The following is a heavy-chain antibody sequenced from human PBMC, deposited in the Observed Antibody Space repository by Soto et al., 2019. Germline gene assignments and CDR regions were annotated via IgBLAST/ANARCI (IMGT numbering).Heavy chain of an antibody. V-gene: IGHV3-30*18. CDR2: ISYDGSNK. J-gene: IGHJ4*02. CDR1: GFTFSSYG. CDR3: AKDREYSSGWYYFDY. D-gene: IGHD6-19*01. Sequence: QVQLVESGGGVVQPGRSLRLSCAASGFTFSSYGMHWVRQAPGKGLEWVAVISYDGSNKYYADSVKGRFTISRDNSKNTLYLQMNSLRAEDTAVYYSAKDREYSSGWYYFDYWGQGTLVTVSS.